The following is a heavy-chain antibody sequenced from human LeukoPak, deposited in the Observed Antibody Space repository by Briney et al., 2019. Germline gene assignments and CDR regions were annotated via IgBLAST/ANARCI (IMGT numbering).Heavy chain of an antibody. CDR1: GFTFSSYS. J-gene: IGHJ4*02. D-gene: IGHD3-3*01. Sequence: GGSLRLSCAASGFTFSSYSMNWVRQAPGKGLEWVSSISSSSSYIYYADSVKGRFTISRDNAKNSLYLQMNSLRAEDTAVYYCARDTHYDFWSGYQSFDYWGQGTLVTVSS. CDR2: ISSSSSYI. CDR3: ARDTHYDFWSGYQSFDY. V-gene: IGHV3-21*01.